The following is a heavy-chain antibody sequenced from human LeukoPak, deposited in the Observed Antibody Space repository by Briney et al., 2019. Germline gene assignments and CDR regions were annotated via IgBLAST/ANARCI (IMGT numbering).Heavy chain of an antibody. CDR1: GGSISTDY. CDR2: INYSGST. CDR3: ARIPPRRTLGKGGAFDI. D-gene: IGHD1/OR15-1a*01. Sequence: KTSKTLSLTCTVSGGSISTDYWSWIRQPPGKGLEWIGYINYSGSTYYNPSLRSRVTISVDVSTNQLSLTLTSVTDADTALYYCARIPPRRTLGKGGAFDIWGQGTLVSVHS. V-gene: IGHV4-59*01. J-gene: IGHJ3*02.